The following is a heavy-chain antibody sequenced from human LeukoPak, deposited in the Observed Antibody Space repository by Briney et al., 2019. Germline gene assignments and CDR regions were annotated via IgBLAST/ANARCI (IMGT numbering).Heavy chain of an antibody. V-gene: IGHV3-74*01. J-gene: IGHJ4*02. CDR3: ARDFFVDFWSGYYDFDY. Sequence: GGSLRLSCAASGFTFSSYWMHWVRQAPGKGLVWVSRINSDGRSTNYADSVKGGFTIYRDNDKKTLYLQMNGLRAEDTAVYYCARDFFVDFWSGYYDFDYWGQGTLVTVSS. D-gene: IGHD3-3*01. CDR2: INSDGRST. CDR1: GFTFSSYW.